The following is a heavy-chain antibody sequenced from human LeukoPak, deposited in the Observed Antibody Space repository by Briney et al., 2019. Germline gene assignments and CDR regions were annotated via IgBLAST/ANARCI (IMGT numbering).Heavy chain of an antibody. J-gene: IGHJ3*02. V-gene: IGHV3-9*01. D-gene: IGHD3-3*01. CDR2: ISWNSGSI. CDR3: ARGRYYDFWSGYYLTNAFDI. CDR1: GFTFDDYA. Sequence: GGSLRLSCAASGFTFDDYAMHWVRQAPGKGLEWVSGISWNSGSIGYADSVKGRFTISRDNAKNSLYLQMNSLRSEDTAVYYCARGRYYDFWSGYYLTNAFDIWGQGTMVTVSP.